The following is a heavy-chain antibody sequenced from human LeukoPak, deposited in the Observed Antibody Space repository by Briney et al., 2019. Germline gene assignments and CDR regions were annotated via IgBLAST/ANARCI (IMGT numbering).Heavy chain of an antibody. V-gene: IGHV3-7*01. Sequence: PGGSLRLSCVTSGFTFNDHYIDWVRQAPGKGLEWVANIKEDGSERYYVDSVKGRFTISRDNAKNSLYLQMNSLRAEDTAVYYCASHRDYYDSSGLCAFDYWGQGTLVTVSS. J-gene: IGHJ4*02. CDR3: ASHRDYYDSSGLCAFDY. D-gene: IGHD3-22*01. CDR2: IKEDGSER. CDR1: GFTFNDHY.